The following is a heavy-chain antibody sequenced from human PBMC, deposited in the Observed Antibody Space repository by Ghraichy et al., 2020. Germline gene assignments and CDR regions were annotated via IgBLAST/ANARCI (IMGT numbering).Heavy chain of an antibody. CDR2: AHYRGTT. V-gene: IGHV4-39*01. D-gene: IGHD6-25*01. J-gene: IGHJ5*02. Sequence: SETLSLTCTVSGASINSYSHYWAWLRQPPGGGLEWLGSAHYRGTTYYDPSLDSRVSISLDTSKGQVSLSLKSVTAADTALSFCARAATSAVRFDTSGRGTRVTVSS. CDR1: GASINSYSHY. CDR3: ARAATSAVRFDT.